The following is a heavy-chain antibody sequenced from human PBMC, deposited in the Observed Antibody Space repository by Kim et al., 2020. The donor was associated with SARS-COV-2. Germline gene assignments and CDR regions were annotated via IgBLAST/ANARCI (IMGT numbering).Heavy chain of an antibody. V-gene: IGHV5-10-1*01. J-gene: IGHJ6*02. Sequence: GASLKISCKGSGYSFTSYWISWVRQMPGKGLEWMGRIDPSDSYTNYSPSFQGHVTISADKSISTAYLQWSSLKASDTAMYYCARHVRGYYGSGSRYGMDVWCQGTTVTVSS. CDR2: IDPSDSYT. CDR1: GYSFTSYW. CDR3: ARHVRGYYGSGSRYGMDV. D-gene: IGHD3-10*01.